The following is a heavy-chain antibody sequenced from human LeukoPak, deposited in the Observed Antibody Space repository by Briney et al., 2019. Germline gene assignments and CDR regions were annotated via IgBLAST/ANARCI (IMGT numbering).Heavy chain of an antibody. Sequence: SETLSLTCTVSGGSISSSSYYWGWIRQPPGKGLEWIGSIYYSGSTYYNPSLKSRVTISVDTSKNQFSLELSSVTAADTAVYYCARTLWFGELSWFDPWGQGTLVTVSS. V-gene: IGHV4-39*01. CDR2: IYYSGST. CDR3: ARTLWFGELSWFDP. J-gene: IGHJ5*02. D-gene: IGHD3-10*01. CDR1: GGSISSSSYY.